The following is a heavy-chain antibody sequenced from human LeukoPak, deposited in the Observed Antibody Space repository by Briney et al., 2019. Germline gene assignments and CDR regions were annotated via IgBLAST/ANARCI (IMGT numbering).Heavy chain of an antibody. V-gene: IGHV3-23*01. J-gene: IGHJ6*02. CDR1: GFTFSSYA. Sequence: GGSLRLSCAASGFTFSSYAMSWVRQAPGKGLEWVSAISGSGGSTYYADSVKGRFTISRDNSKNTLYLQMNSLRAEDTVVYYCAKSRRPLYYYHYGMDVWGQGTTVTVSS. CDR2: ISGSGGST. CDR3: AKSRRPLYYYHYGMDV.